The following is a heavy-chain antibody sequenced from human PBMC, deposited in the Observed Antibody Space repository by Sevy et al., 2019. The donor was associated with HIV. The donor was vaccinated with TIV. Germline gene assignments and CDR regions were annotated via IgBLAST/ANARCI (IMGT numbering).Heavy chain of an antibody. CDR1: GFTFSSYG. CDR2: IWYDGSNK. D-gene: IGHD3-22*01. Sequence: GGSLRLSCAASGFTFSSYGMHWVRQAPGKGLEWVAVIWYDGSNKYYADSVKGRFTISRDNSKNTLYLQMNSLRAEGTAMYYCARSNEITMIVVVTPPDYWGQGTLVTVSS. V-gene: IGHV3-33*01. J-gene: IGHJ4*02. CDR3: ARSNEITMIVVVTPPDY.